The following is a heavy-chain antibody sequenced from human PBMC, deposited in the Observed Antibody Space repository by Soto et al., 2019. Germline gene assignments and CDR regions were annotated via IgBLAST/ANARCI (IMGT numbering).Heavy chain of an antibody. J-gene: IGHJ4*02. Sequence: EVQLVESGGGLVKPGGSLRLSCAASRFSFNKAWMNWVHQAPGKGLEWVGRIKNKPDGGTVDYAAPVNGRFTISRDDSKNTLYLQMDSLQTEDTAVYYCATGLVAYCSSNSCYDFDYWGQGTLVTVSS. CDR1: RFSFNKAW. CDR2: IKNKPDGGTV. CDR3: ATGLVAYCSSNSCYDFDY. V-gene: IGHV3-15*01. D-gene: IGHD2-2*01.